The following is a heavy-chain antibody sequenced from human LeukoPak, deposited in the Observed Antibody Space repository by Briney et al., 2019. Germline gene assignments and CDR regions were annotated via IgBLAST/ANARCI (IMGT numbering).Heavy chain of an antibody. J-gene: IGHJ4*02. CDR2: INTNTGNP. Sequence: GASVKVSCKASGYTLTQHSMNWVRQAPGQGLEWMGWINTNTGNPTYAQGFTGRFVFSLDTSISTAYLQISSLKAEDTAVYYCAREATYYYDSSGYSLLFDYWGQGTLVTVSS. V-gene: IGHV7-4-1*02. CDR3: AREATYYYDSSGYSLLFDY. CDR1: GYTLTQHS. D-gene: IGHD3-22*01.